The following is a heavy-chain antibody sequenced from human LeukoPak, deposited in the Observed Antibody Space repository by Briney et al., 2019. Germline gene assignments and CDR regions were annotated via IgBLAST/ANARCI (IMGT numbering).Heavy chain of an antibody. CDR2: ISAYNGNT. J-gene: IGHJ1*01. D-gene: IGHD5-12*01. CDR1: GYTFTSYG. V-gene: IGHV1-18*01. Sequence: ASVKVSCKASGYTFTSYGISWVRQAPGQGLEWMGWISAYNGNTNYAQKLQGRVTMTTDTSTSTACMELRSLRSDDTAVYYCARFPKASAHGHFQHWGQGTLVTVSS. CDR3: ARFPKASAHGHFQH.